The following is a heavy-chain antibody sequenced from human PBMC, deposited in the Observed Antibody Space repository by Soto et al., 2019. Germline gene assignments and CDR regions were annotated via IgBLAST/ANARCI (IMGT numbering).Heavy chain of an antibody. CDR2: IYYSGST. J-gene: IGHJ4*02. CDR1: GGSISSYY. CDR3: ARLSPMANFDY. V-gene: IGHV4-59*01. Sequence: SETLSLTCTVSGGSISSYYWSWIRQPPGKGLEWIGYIYYSGSTNYNPSLKSRVTISVDTSKNQFSLKLSSVTAADTAVYYCARLSPMANFDYWGQGTLVTVSS.